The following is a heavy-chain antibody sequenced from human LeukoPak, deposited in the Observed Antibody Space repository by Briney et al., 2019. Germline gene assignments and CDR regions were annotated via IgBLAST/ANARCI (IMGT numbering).Heavy chain of an antibody. CDR1: GYSISSGYY. CDR2: IYHSGST. V-gene: IGHV4-38-2*02. D-gene: IGHD7-27*01. CDR3: ARASNWGDAFDI. Sequence: SETLSLTCTVSGYSISSGYYWGWIRQPPGKGLEWIGYIYHSGSTYYNPSLKSRVTISIDRSKNQFSLKLNSVTAADTAVYYCARASNWGDAFDIGGQGTMVTVSS. J-gene: IGHJ3*02.